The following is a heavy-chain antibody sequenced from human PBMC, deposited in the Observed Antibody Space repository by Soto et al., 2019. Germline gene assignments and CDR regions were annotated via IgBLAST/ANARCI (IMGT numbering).Heavy chain of an antibody. J-gene: IGHJ4*02. V-gene: IGHV4-31*03. CDR3: ARNYGNYGHYFDS. Sequence: PSETLSLTCTVSGGSISSGDHYWGWIRQHPERGLXWIXXIXXSXXXXXNXXLKSRIAMSVDTSQNQFSLKLRSVTAADTAVYYCARNYGNYGHYFDSWGQGTLVTVSS. D-gene: IGHD4-17*01. CDR1: GGSISSGDHY. CDR2: IXXSXXX.